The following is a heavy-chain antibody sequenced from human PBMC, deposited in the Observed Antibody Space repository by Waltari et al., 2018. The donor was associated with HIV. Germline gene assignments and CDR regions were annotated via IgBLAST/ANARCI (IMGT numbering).Heavy chain of an antibody. J-gene: IGHJ4*02. Sequence: QLQLQESGPGLVKPSETLSLTCTVSGGSISSSSYYWGWIRQPPGKGLEGIGSLDYSGRTYHNPSLKSRVTTSVDTSKNQFSLKLSSVTAADTAVYYCARGPKDYYYDSSGYYHPFDYWGQGTLVTVSS. CDR1: GGSISSSSYY. D-gene: IGHD3-22*01. V-gene: IGHV4-39*07. CDR2: LDYSGRT. CDR3: ARGPKDYYYDSSGYYHPFDY.